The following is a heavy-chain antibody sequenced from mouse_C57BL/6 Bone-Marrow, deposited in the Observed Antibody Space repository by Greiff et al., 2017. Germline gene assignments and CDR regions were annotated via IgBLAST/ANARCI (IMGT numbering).Heavy chain of an antibody. CDR3: ARSKYYGSSYWFAY. Sequence: VQLQQSGAELARPGASVKLSCKASGYTFTSYGISWVKQRTGQGLEWIGEIYPRSGNTYYNEKFKGKGTLTADKSSSTAYMELRSLTSEDSAVYFCARSKYYGSSYWFAYWGQGTLVTVSA. CDR2: IYPRSGNT. CDR1: GYTFTSYG. D-gene: IGHD1-1*01. V-gene: IGHV1-81*01. J-gene: IGHJ3*01.